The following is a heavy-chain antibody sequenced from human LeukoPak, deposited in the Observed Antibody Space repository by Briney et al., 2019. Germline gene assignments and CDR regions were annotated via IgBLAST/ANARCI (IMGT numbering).Heavy chain of an antibody. CDR1: GGSISSGGYF. J-gene: IGHJ4*02. D-gene: IGHD6-13*01. CDR2: IYYSGST. CDR3: ARFIGGGQAAAFDY. V-gene: IGHV4-31*03. Sequence: PSETLSLTCTVSGGSISSGGYFWSWIRQHPGKGLEGIGYIYYSGSTYYNPSLKSRVSISVDTSKSQFSLKLSSVTAADTAVYYCARFIGGGQAAAFDYWGRGTLVTVSS.